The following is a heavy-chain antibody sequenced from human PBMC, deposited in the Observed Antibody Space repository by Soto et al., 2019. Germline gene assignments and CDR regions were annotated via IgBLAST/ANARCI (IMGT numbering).Heavy chain of an antibody. CDR1: GFTFSSYS. CDR2: ISSSSSYI. V-gene: IGHV3-21*01. D-gene: IGHD4-17*01. Sequence: SLRLSCAASGFTFSSYSMNWVRQAPGKGLEWVSSISSSSSYIYYADSVKGRFTISRDNAKNSLYLQMNSLRAEDTAVYYCARSRATVTTRYYFDYWGQGTLVTVSS. CDR3: ARSRATVTTRYYFDY. J-gene: IGHJ4*02.